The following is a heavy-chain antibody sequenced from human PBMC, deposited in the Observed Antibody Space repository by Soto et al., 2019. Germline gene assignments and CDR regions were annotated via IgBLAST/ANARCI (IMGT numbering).Heavy chain of an antibody. V-gene: IGHV1-46*03. Sequence: ASVKVSCKASGYTFTSYYIHWVRQAPGQGLEWMGIINPSGGSTTYAQKFQGRVTMTRDTSTSTVYMELSSLRSEDTAVYYCTRAPSYGAFDIWGQGTMITVSS. D-gene: IGHD4-17*01. CDR2: INPSGGST. CDR1: GYTFTSYY. CDR3: TRAPSYGAFDI. J-gene: IGHJ3*02.